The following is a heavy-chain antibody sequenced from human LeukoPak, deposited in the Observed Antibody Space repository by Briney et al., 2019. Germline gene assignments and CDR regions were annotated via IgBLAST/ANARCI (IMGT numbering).Heavy chain of an antibody. CDR1: GVSFSGYY. V-gene: IGHV4-34*01. D-gene: IGHD1-26*01. CDR3: ARESGMITDY. J-gene: IGHJ4*02. Sequence: SETLSLTCAVYGVSFSGYYWSWIRQPPGKGLEWIGEINHSGSTNYNPSLKRRVTISVDTSKNQFSLKLSSVTAADTAVYYCARESGMITDYWGQGTLVAVSS. CDR2: INHSGST.